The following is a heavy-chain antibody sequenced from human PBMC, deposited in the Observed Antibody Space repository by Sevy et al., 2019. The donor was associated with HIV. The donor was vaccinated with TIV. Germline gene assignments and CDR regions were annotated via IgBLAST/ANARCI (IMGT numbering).Heavy chain of an antibody. CDR2: TNPNSGGT. Sequence: ASVKVSCKASGYTFTGYYMHWVRQAPGQGLEWMGWTNPNSGGTNYAQKFQGRVTMTRDTSISTAYMELSRLRSDDTAVYYCARVRERYCSSTSCLALDYWGQGTLVTVSS. CDR3: ARVRERYCSSTSCLALDY. J-gene: IGHJ4*02. CDR1: GYTFTGYY. D-gene: IGHD2-2*01. V-gene: IGHV1-2*02.